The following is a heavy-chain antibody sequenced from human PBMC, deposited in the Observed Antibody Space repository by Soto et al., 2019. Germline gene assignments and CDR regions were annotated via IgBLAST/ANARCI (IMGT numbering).Heavy chain of an antibody. V-gene: IGHV4-39*01. CDR1: GGSITSSSYY. J-gene: IGHJ5*02. Sequence: SETLSLTCTVSGGSITSSSYYWGWIRQPPGKGLEWIGSIYYSGSTYYNPSLKSRVTISVDTSKNQFSLKLSSVTAADTAVYYCATQEVGGSYVYTFDPWGQGTLVTVPQ. CDR3: ATQEVGGSYVYTFDP. CDR2: IYYSGST. D-gene: IGHD1-26*01.